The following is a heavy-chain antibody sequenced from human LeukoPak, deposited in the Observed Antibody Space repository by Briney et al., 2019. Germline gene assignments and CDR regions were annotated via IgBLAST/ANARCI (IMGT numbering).Heavy chain of an antibody. Sequence: SVKVSCKASGGTFSSYAISWVRQAPGQGLEWMGRIIPILGIANYAQKLQGRVTITADKSTSTAYMELSSLRSEDTAVYYCARALGANWEDYWGQGTLVTVSS. CDR3: ARALGANWEDY. J-gene: IGHJ4*02. V-gene: IGHV1-69*04. CDR2: IIPILGIA. CDR1: GGTFSSYA. D-gene: IGHD1-26*01.